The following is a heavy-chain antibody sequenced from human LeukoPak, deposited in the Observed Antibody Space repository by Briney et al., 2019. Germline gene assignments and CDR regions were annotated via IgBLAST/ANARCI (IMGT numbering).Heavy chain of an antibody. Sequence: PSETLSLTCTVSGGSISSSSYYWGWIRQPPGKGLEWIGSIYYSGSTYYNPSLKSRVTISVDTSKNQFSLKLSSVTAADTAVYYCAREVHNQLSGNADYWGQGTLVTVSS. CDR3: AREVHNQLSGNADY. J-gene: IGHJ4*02. D-gene: IGHD2-2*01. V-gene: IGHV4-39*07. CDR1: GGSISSSSYY. CDR2: IYYSGST.